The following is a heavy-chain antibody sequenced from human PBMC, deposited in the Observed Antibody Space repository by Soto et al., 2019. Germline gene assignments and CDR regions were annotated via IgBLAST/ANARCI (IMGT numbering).Heavy chain of an antibody. J-gene: IGHJ4*02. Sequence: SVKVSCKASGGTFSSYAISWVRQAPGQGLEWMGGIIPIFGTANYAQKFQGRVTITADKSTSTAYMELSSLRSEDTAVYYCASSAATTPYFDYWGQGTLVTVS. CDR1: GGTFSSYA. CDR2: IIPIFGTA. D-gene: IGHD6-25*01. V-gene: IGHV1-69*06. CDR3: ASSAATTPYFDY.